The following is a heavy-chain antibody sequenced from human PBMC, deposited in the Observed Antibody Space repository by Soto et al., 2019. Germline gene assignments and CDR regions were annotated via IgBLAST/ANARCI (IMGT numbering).Heavy chain of an antibody. CDR1: GFTFSSYS. J-gene: IGHJ4*02. D-gene: IGHD5-18*01. CDR3: ARRGYTDY. CDR2: ISSSSSTI. V-gene: IGHV3-48*02. Sequence: EVQLVESGGGLVQPGGSLRLSCAASGFTFSSYSMNWVRQARGKGLEWVSYISSSSSTIYYADSVKGRFTISRDNAKNSVYLRMNSLRDEDTAVYYCARRGYTDYWGQGTLVTVSS.